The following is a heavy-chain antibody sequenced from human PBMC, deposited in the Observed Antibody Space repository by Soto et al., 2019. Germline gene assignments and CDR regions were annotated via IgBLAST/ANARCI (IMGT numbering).Heavy chain of an antibody. D-gene: IGHD3-22*01. Sequence: SDTLSLTCTVSGVSISSSSYYWGWIRQPPGKGPGWIGSIYYSGSTYYNPSLKSRVTISVDTSKIQFSLKLSSVTAADTAVYYCARRLYYDSSGFEGGGMDVWGQGTTVT. CDR2: IYYSGST. J-gene: IGHJ6*02. V-gene: IGHV4-39*01. CDR3: ARRLYYDSSGFEGGGMDV. CDR1: GVSISSSSYY.